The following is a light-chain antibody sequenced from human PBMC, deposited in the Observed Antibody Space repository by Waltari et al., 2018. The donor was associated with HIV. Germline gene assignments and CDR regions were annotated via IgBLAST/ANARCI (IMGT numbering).Light chain of an antibody. CDR1: QSVGSY. CDR3: QQRNNWPF. V-gene: IGKV3-11*01. Sequence: EVVLTQSPGTLSLSPGERATLSCRASQSVGSYLAWYQQKPGQAPRLLIYDASNRATGIPARFSGSGSGTDFTLTISSLEPEDFAVYYCQQRNNWPFFGPGAKVDIK. CDR2: DAS. J-gene: IGKJ3*01.